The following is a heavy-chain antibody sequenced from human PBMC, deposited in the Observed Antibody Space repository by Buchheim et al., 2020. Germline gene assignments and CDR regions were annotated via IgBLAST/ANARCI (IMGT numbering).Heavy chain of an antibody. CDR1: GFTFSSYG. CDR3: ARGPGIAVAGDYYYYGMDV. Sequence: VQLVESGGGLVQPGGSLRLSCAASGFTFSSYGMHWVRQAPGKGLEWVAVIWYDGSNKYYADSVKGRFTISRDNSKNTLYLQMNSLRAEDTAVYYCARGPGIAVAGDYYYYGMDVWGQGTT. V-gene: IGHV3-33*01. CDR2: IWYDGSNK. J-gene: IGHJ6*02. D-gene: IGHD6-19*01.